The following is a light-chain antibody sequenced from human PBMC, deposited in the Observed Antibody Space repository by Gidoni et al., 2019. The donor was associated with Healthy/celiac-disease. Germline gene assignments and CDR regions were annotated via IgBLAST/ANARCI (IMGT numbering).Light chain of an antibody. Sequence: DIQMTQSPSSLSASVGDRVTITCRASQSISSYLNWYQQKPGKAPKLLIYAASSLQSGVPSRFSGSGSWTDFTLTISSLQPEDFATYYCQQSYSTHTFXGXTKVEIK. CDR3: QQSYSTHT. J-gene: IGKJ4*01. V-gene: IGKV1-39*01. CDR2: AAS. CDR1: QSISSY.